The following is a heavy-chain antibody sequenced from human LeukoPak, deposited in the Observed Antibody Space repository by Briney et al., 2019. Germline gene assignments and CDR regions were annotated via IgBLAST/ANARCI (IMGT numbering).Heavy chain of an antibody. CDR1: GFTFSNYA. CDR2: ISGTGGST. J-gene: IGHJ5*02. Sequence: PGGSLRLSCAASGFTFSNYAMSWVRQAPGKGLEWVAGISGTGGSTHYADSVKGRFTISRDDAKNSLYLQMNSLRAEDTAVYYCTKVPRQHDNWFDPWGQGTLVTVSS. D-gene: IGHD6-13*01. V-gene: IGHV3-23*01. CDR3: TKVPRQHDNWFDP.